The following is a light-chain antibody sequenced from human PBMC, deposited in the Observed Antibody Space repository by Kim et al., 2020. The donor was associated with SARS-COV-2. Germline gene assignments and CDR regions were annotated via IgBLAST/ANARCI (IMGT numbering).Light chain of an antibody. CDR2: WAS. Sequence: DIVMTQSPDSLAVSLGERATVNCKSSQTLLYSANHKDYLAWYQHKQGQPPKLLIYWASIRQPGVPDRFSGSGSGTDFTLTISSLQAEDVAVYYCQQYFTTPYTFGQGTKLEI. J-gene: IGKJ2*01. CDR1: QTLLYSANHKDY. V-gene: IGKV4-1*01. CDR3: QQYFTTPYT.